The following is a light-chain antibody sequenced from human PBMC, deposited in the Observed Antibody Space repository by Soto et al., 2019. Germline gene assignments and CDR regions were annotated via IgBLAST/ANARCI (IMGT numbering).Light chain of an antibody. J-gene: IGKJ1*01. CDR3: QQYNSYSQS. V-gene: IGKV1-5*03. CDR2: KAS. Sequence: DIQMTQSPSTLSASVGDRVTITCRASQSISSWLAWYQQKPGKAPKILIYKASSLESGVPSRFSGSGSGTYSNLTISSLQPDALATYYCQQYNSYSQSFGQGTKVEIK. CDR1: QSISSW.